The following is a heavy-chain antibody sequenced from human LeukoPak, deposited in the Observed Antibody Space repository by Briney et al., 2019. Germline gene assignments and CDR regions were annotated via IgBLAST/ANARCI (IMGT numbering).Heavy chain of an antibody. D-gene: IGHD6-13*01. Sequence: GGSLRLSCAASGFTFSSYSMNWVRQAPGKGLEWVSSISSSSSYIYYADSVKGRFTISRDNAKNSLYLQMNSLRAEDTAVYYCARDSSSWYRGYFQHWGQGTLVTVSS. V-gene: IGHV3-21*01. J-gene: IGHJ1*01. CDR1: GFTFSSYS. CDR3: ARDSSSWYRGYFQH. CDR2: ISSSSSYI.